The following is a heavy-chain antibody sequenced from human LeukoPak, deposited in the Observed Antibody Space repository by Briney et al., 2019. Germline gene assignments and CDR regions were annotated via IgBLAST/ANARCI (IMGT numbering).Heavy chain of an antibody. CDR1: GFTFSSYA. Sequence: PGRSLRLSCAASGFTFSSYAMHWVRQAPGKGLEWVAVISYDGSNKYYADSVKGRFTISRDNSKNTLYLQMNSLRAEDTAVYYCARAFFRQPVDYWGQGTLVTVSS. V-gene: IGHV3-30*04. D-gene: IGHD2/OR15-2a*01. CDR2: ISYDGSNK. J-gene: IGHJ4*02. CDR3: ARAFFRQPVDY.